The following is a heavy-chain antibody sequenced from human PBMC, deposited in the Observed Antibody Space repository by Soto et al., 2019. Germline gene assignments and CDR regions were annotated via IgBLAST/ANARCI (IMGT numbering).Heavy chain of an antibody. CDR1: GFSFSPYA. Sequence: EVQLLESGGSLVQPGGSLRLSCAASGFSFSPYAMSWGRQAPGKGLEWVSSISGSGNKTYYADSVKGRFTISRDNSKDTLFLKMHGMSAEDTALYYCARGVRLHFDNWGQGTLVTVSS. V-gene: IGHV3-23*01. CDR3: ARGVRLHFDN. CDR2: ISGSGNKT. J-gene: IGHJ4*02.